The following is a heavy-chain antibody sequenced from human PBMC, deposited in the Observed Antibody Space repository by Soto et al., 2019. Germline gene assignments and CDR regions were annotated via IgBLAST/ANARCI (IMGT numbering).Heavy chain of an antibody. Sequence: QLQLQESGPGLVKPSETLSLTCTVSGGSINSSSYYWGWIRQPPGKGLEWIGTIYYSGSTYYNPSMKSRVTISVDTSKNQFPLKLGSVTAADTAVYYCARSVVPAAMDAFDIWGQGTMVTVSS. CDR3: ARSVVPAAMDAFDI. CDR1: GGSINSSSYY. CDR2: IYYSGST. V-gene: IGHV4-39*01. J-gene: IGHJ3*02. D-gene: IGHD2-2*01.